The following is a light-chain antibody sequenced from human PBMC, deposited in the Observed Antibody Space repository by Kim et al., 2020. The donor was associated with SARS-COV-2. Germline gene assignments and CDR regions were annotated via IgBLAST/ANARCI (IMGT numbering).Light chain of an antibody. CDR3: QQSYSTPRT. V-gene: IGKV1-39*01. Sequence: DIQLTQSPSSLSAFIGDRVNITCRASQSINSNLNWYQQKPWKAPKLLMYAASTLQGGVPSRFSGSESGTDFTLTIASLQREDFATYYCQQSYSTPRTFGQGTKLEI. CDR2: AAS. CDR1: QSINSN. J-gene: IGKJ2*01.